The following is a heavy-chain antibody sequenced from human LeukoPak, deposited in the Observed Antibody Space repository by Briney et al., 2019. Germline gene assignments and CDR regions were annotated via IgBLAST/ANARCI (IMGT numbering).Heavy chain of an antibody. Sequence: GSSVKVSCKASGGTFIRYAISWVRQAPGEGLEWMGGIFPIFGIANYAQKSQGRVTITADKSPSTDYMELSSLRSEDTAVYYCARDRDYYDSSGYPYSRAFGIWGQGKMVHVS. V-gene: IGHV1-69*17. J-gene: IGHJ3*02. CDR1: GGTFIRYA. CDR2: IFPIFGIA. CDR3: ARDRDYYDSSGYPYSRAFGI. D-gene: IGHD3-22*01.